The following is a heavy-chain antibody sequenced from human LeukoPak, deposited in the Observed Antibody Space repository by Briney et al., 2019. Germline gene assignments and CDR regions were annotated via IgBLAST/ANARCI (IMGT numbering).Heavy chain of an antibody. J-gene: IGHJ4*02. CDR3: AKGPSDYVWGSYRLSGFDY. CDR2: ISYDGSNK. V-gene: IGHV3-30*18. Sequence: GGSLRLSCAASGFTFSSYGMHWVRQAPGKGLEWVAVISYDGSNKYYADSVKGRFTISRDNSKNTLYLQMNGLRAEDTAVYYCAKGPSDYVWGSYRLSGFDYWGQGTLVTVSS. CDR1: GFTFSSYG. D-gene: IGHD3-16*02.